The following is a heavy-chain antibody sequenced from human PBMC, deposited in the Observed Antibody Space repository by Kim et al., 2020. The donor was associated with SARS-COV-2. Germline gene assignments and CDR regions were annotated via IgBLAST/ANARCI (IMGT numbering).Heavy chain of an antibody. CDR2: ISWNSGSI. Sequence: GGSLRLSCAASGFTFDDYAMHWVRQAPGKGLEWVSGISWNSGSIGYADSVKGRFTISRDNAKNSLYLQMNSLRAEDTALYYCAKDTDYYGSGSRADFDYWGQGTLVTVSS. J-gene: IGHJ4*02. V-gene: IGHV3-9*01. CDR1: GFTFDDYA. CDR3: AKDTDYYGSGSRADFDY. D-gene: IGHD3-10*01.